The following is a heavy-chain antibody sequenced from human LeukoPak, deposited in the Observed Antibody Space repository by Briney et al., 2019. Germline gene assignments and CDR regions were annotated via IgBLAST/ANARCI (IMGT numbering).Heavy chain of an antibody. J-gene: IGHJ4*02. V-gene: IGHV3-53*01. CDR2: IYSGGST. CDR3: ALEGDGYNLDHPFDY. D-gene: IGHD5-24*01. CDR1: GFTFSSNY. Sequence: GGSLRLSCAASGFTFSSNYMSWVRQAPGKRLEWVSVIYSGGSTYYADSVKGRFTISRDNSKNTLYLQMNSLRAEDTAVYYCALEGDGYNLDHPFDYWGQGTLVTVSS.